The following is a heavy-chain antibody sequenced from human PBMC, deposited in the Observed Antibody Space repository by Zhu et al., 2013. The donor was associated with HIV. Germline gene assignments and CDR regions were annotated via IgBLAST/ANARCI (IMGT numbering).Heavy chain of an antibody. D-gene: IGHD2-2*02. CDR1: GGTFSSYA. Sequence: QVQLVQSGAEVKKPGSSVKVSCKASGGTFSSYAISWVRQAPGQGLEWMGGIIPIFGTANYAQKFQGRVTITADESTSTAYMELSSLRSEDTAVYYCASNPLDCSSTSCYKRAMDVWAKGPRSPSP. CDR3: ASNPLDCSSTSCYKRAMDV. J-gene: IGHJ6*02. CDR2: IIPIFGTA. V-gene: IGHV1-69*12.